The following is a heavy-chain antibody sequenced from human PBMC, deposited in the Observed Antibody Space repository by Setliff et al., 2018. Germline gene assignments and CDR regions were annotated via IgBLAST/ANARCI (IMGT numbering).Heavy chain of an antibody. Sequence: GASVKVSCKASGGTFSSYAISWVRQAPGQGLEWMGGIIPILGIANYAQKFQGRVTITADKSTSTAYMELSSLRSEDTAVYYCARARHFGMDVWGQGTTVTVSS. CDR3: ARARHFGMDV. CDR2: IIPILGIA. V-gene: IGHV1-69*10. CDR1: GGTFSSYA. J-gene: IGHJ6*02.